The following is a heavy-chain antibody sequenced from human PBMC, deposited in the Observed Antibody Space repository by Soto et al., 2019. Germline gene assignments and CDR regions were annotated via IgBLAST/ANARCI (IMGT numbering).Heavy chain of an antibody. V-gene: IGHV3-23*01. CDR3: AKGPPLQRDCSSSSCHDAFDV. Sequence: PWGSLRLSCAASGFTFSNYAMNWVRQAPGKGLEWVSAISGSGSSTYYADSVKGRFTISRDNSKDTLYLQVNSLRAEDTAVYYCAKGPPLQRDCSSSSCHDAFDVWGQGTMVTVSS. CDR2: ISGSGSST. J-gene: IGHJ3*01. D-gene: IGHD2-2*01. CDR1: GFTFSNYA.